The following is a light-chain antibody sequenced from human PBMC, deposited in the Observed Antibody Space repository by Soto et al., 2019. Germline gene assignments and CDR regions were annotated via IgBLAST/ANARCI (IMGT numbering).Light chain of an antibody. J-gene: IGLJ2*01. Sequence: QSVLTQPPSVSGAPGQGVTLSCTGNTSNLGAGYDVHWYQQLPGAAPKLVIFGNRNRPSGVPERFSGSKSGTSASLAITGLQAEDEADYYCQAYDYTLTASVFGGGTKVTVL. CDR1: TSNLGAGYD. CDR2: GNR. V-gene: IGLV1-40*01. CDR3: QAYDYTLTASV.